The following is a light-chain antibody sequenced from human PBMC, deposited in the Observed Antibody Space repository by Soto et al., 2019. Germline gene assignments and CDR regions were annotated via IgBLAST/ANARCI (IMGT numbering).Light chain of an antibody. J-gene: IGKJ2*01. CDR2: GGF. CDR1: QSIRTS. CDR3: QQSYSTPPT. Sequence: DIQMTQSPSSLSASVGDRVTITCRASQSIRTSLNWYQQKPGKAPKLLIYGGFSLQSGAQSRFSGSGSGTDFTLTISSLQPEDFAVYYCQQSYSTPPTFGQGTKVEIK. V-gene: IGKV1-39*01.